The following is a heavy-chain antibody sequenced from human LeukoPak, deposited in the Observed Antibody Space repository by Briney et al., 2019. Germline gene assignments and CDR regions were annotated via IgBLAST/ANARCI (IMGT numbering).Heavy chain of an antibody. CDR2: IYHSGST. CDR1: GYSISSAYY. V-gene: IGHV4-38-2*01. Sequence: SETLSLTCAVSGYSISSAYYWGWIRQPPGKGLEWIGSIYHSGSTYYNPSLKSRVTISLDTSKNRFSLKLSSVTAADTAVYYCARGVAAGPAPGDYWGQGTLVTVSS. CDR3: ARGVAAGPAPGDY. D-gene: IGHD6-6*01. J-gene: IGHJ4*02.